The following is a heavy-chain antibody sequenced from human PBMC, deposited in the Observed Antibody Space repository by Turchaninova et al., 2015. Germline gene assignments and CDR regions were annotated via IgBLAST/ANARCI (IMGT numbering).Heavy chain of an antibody. CDR2: ISAYNGNT. CDR3: SGDQPGFPWGWVDP. V-gene: IGHV1-18*04. Sequence: GSCKASGYTFTSYGISWVRQAPGQGLEWMGWISAYNGNTNYAQKLQGRVTMTTDTSTDTAYMELRSLRSDDQAVYYWSGDQPGFPWGWVDPWGQGTLVPVSS. CDR1: GYTFTSYG. J-gene: IGHJ5*02. D-gene: IGHD1-14*01.